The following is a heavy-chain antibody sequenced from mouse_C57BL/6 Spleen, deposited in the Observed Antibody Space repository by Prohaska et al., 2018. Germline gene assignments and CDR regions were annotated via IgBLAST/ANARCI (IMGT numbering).Heavy chain of an antibody. V-gene: IGHV6-3*01. J-gene: IGHJ4*01. CDR2: IRLXSDNYAT. Sequence: EVKLEESGGGLVQPGGSMKLSCVASGFTFSNYWMNWVRQSPEKGLEWVAQIRLXSDNYATHYAESVKGRFTISIDDSKSSVYLQMNDLRAEDTGIYYCTLHYYGSSYAMDYWGQGTSVTVSS. D-gene: IGHD1-1*01. CDR1: GFTFSNYW. CDR3: TLHYYGSSYAMDY.